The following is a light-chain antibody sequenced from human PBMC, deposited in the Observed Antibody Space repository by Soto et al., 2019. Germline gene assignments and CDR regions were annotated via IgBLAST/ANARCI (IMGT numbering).Light chain of an antibody. CDR3: QQYNNWPLT. Sequence: EIVLTQSPATLSLSPGERATLSCRASQSVSSNLAWYQQKPGQAPRLLIYGASTRATGIPARFSGSGSGTEFTLTINSLQSEDFAVYYCQQYNNWPLTFGQGTRLEIK. J-gene: IGKJ5*01. CDR2: GAS. CDR1: QSVSSN. V-gene: IGKV3-15*01.